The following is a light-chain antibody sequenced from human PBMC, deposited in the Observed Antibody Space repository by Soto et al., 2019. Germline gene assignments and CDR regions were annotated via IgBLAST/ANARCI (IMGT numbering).Light chain of an antibody. Sequence: QPVLTQSPSASASLGASVKLTCTLSSGHSNYAIAWHQQQPEKGPRYLMKLNSDGSHNKGDGIPDRFSGSSSGTERYLTISSLQSEDEADYYCQTWGTGVPRFGGGTKLTVL. V-gene: IGLV4-69*01. J-gene: IGLJ2*01. CDR3: QTWGTGVPR. CDR2: LNSDGSH. CDR1: SGHSNYA.